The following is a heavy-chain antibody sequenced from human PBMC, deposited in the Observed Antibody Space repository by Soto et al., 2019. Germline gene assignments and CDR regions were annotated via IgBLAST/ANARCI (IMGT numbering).Heavy chain of an antibody. V-gene: IGHV4-34*01. D-gene: IGHD6-19*01. CDR1: GGSFSGYY. Sequence: SETLSLTCAVYGGSFSGYYWTWIRQPPGKGLEWIGEINHSGSTNYNPSLKSRVTISVERSKNQFSLKLSSVTAADTGVYYCARGKWLDNYWGQGTLVTVSS. CDR3: ARGKWLDNY. CDR2: INHSGST. J-gene: IGHJ4*02.